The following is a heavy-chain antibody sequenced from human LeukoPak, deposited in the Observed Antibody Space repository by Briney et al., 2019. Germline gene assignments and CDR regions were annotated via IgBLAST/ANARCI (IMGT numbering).Heavy chain of an antibody. J-gene: IGHJ6*02. CDR3: ARRSSSRHLKTHYGMDV. CDR2: IYYSGST. V-gene: IGHV4-34*01. D-gene: IGHD6-13*01. CDR1: GGSFSGYY. Sequence: SETLSLTCAVYGGSFSGYYWSWIRQPPGKGLEWIGSIYYSGSTYYNPSLKSRVTISVDTSKNQFSLKLSSVTAADTAVYYCARRSSSRHLKTHYGMDVWGQGTTVTVSS.